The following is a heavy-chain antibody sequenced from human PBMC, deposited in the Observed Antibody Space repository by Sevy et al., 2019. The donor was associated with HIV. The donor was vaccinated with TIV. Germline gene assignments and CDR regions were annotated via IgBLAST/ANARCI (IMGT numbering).Heavy chain of an antibody. J-gene: IGHJ6*02. V-gene: IGHV3-23*01. CDR1: GFTVSNYA. D-gene: IGHD6-19*01. CDR3: AKVLARGVAVAGTAWGMDV. Sequence: GGSLRLSCAASGFTVSNYAMNWVRQAPGKGLEWVSAISGRGDDTYYADSVKGRFTISRDKSKNTLYLQMNSLRAEDTAVYYCAKVLARGVAVAGTAWGMDVWGQGTTVTVSS. CDR2: ISGRGDDT.